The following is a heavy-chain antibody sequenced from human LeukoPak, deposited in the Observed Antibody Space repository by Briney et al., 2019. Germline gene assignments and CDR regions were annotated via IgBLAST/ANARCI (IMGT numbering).Heavy chain of an antibody. CDR2: ISSSGSTI. D-gene: IGHD5-12*01. CDR1: GFTFSDYY. J-gene: IGHJ6*02. V-gene: IGHV3-11*01. CDR3: ARACGGYGDTDYYYYGMDV. Sequence: GGSLRLPCAASGFTFSDYYMSWIRQAPGKGLEWVSYISSSGSTIYYADSVKGRFTISRDNAKNSLYLQMNSLRAEDTAVYYCARACGGYGDTDYYYYGMDVWGQGTTVTVSS.